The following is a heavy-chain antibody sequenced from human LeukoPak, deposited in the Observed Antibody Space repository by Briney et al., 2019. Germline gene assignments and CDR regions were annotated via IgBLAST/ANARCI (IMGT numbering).Heavy chain of an antibody. D-gene: IGHD1-26*01. CDR2: IYYSGST. J-gene: IGHJ4*02. CDR1: GGSITSYY. V-gene: IGHV4-59*01. CDR3: ARGGGSYDFDY. Sequence: SETPSLTCTISGGSITSYYWSWIRQPPGKGLEWIGYIYYSGSTNYNPSLKSRVTISVDTSKNQFSLKLNSVTAADTAVYYCARGGGSYDFDYWGQGTLVTVSS.